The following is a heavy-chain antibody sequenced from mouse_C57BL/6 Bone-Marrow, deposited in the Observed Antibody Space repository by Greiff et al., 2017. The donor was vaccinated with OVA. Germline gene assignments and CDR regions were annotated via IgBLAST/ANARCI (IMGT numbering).Heavy chain of an antibody. D-gene: IGHD2-5*01. J-gene: IGHJ4*01. V-gene: IGHV1-54*01. CDR2: INPGSGGT. Sequence: QVQLQQSGAELVRPGTSVKVSCKASGYAFTNYLIEWVKQRPGQGLEWIGVINPGSGGTNYNEKFKGKATLTADKSSSTAYMQLSSLTSEDSAVYFCARSYYSNLYAMDYWGQGTSVTVSS. CDR1: GYAFTNYL. CDR3: ARSYYSNLYAMDY.